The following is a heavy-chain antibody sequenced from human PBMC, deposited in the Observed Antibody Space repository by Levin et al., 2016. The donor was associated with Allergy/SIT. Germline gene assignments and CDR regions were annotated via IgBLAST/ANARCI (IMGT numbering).Heavy chain of an antibody. CDR2: ISGSGGST. D-gene: IGHD4-23*01. Sequence: WIRQPPGKGLEWVSAISGSGGSTYYADSVKGRFTISRDNSKTTLYLQMNSLRAEDTAVYYCAKHYDYGGYYYYYGMDVWGQGTTVTVSS. CDR3: AKHYDYGGYYYYYGMDV. V-gene: IGHV3-23*01. J-gene: IGHJ6*02.